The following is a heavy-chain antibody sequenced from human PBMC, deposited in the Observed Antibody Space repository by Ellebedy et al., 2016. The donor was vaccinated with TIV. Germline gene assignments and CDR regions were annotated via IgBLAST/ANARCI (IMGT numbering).Heavy chain of an antibody. Sequence: GESLKISCAASGFTFGAFAMHWVRQAPGKGLEWLSVISGDGCLTYNGDSGKGRLTIPRDNSKKTLYLQMNSLRTEDTAVYFCAKGTSSGFNYDRVGFENWGQGTLVTVSS. J-gene: IGHJ4*02. D-gene: IGHD3-16*01. CDR1: GFTFGAFA. CDR3: AKGTSSGFNYDRVGFEN. V-gene: IGHV3-23*01. CDR2: ISGDGCLT.